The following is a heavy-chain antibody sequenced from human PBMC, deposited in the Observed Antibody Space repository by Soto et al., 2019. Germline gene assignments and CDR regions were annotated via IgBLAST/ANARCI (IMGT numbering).Heavy chain of an antibody. CDR1: GFTFDDYA. CDR2: ISWNSGSI. J-gene: IGHJ2*01. Sequence: GGSLRLSCAASGFTFDDYAMHWVRQAPGKGLEWVSGISWNSGSIGYADSVKGRFTISRDNAKNSLYLQMNSLRAEDTALYYCAKGALSYSSSWSLFGYFDLWGRGTLVTVSS. D-gene: IGHD6-13*01. V-gene: IGHV3-9*01. CDR3: AKGALSYSSSWSLFGYFDL.